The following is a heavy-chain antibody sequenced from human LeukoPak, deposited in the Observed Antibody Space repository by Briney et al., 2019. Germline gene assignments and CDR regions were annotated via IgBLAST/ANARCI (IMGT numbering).Heavy chain of an antibody. V-gene: IGHV1-69*05. Sequence: SVKVSCKASGGTFSSYAISWVRQALGQGLEWMGGIIPIFGTANYAQKFQGRVTITTDESTSTAYMELSSLRSEDTAVYYCARNQWGSINYYYYMDVWGKGTTVTVSS. CDR2: IIPIFGTA. CDR1: GGTFSSYA. J-gene: IGHJ6*03. CDR3: ARNQWGSINYYYYMDV. D-gene: IGHD1-14*01.